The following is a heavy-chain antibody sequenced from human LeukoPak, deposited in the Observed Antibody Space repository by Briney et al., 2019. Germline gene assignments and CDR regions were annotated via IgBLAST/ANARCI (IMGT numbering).Heavy chain of an antibody. CDR3: ATDDFWSGYYYYMDV. D-gene: IGHD3-3*01. Sequence: GGSLRLSCAASGFTFSSYAMSWVRQAPGKGLEWVSAISGSGGSTYYADSVKGWFTISRDNSRNTLYLQMNSLRAEDTAVYYCATDDFWSGYYYYMDVWGKGTTVTVSS. CDR2: ISGSGGST. J-gene: IGHJ6*03. V-gene: IGHV3-23*01. CDR1: GFTFSSYA.